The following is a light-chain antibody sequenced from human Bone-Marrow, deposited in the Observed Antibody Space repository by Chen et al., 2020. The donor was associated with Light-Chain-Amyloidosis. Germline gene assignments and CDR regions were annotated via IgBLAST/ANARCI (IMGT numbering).Light chain of an antibody. Sequence: EIVLTQSPGTLSLSPGERATLSCRASQSVSSSYLAWYQQRPGQAPRLLIYGASSRATGIPDRFSGRGSGTDFTLTISRLEPEDFAVYYCQQYGSPPQTFGQGTKVEIK. J-gene: IGKJ1*01. CDR2: GAS. V-gene: IGKV3-20*01. CDR3: QQYGSPPQT. CDR1: QSVSSSY.